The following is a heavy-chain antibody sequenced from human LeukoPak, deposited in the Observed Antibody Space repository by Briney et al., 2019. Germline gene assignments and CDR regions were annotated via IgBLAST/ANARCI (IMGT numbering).Heavy chain of an antibody. CDR3: AGDWSGGGYDFLSGYYSALDY. J-gene: IGHJ4*02. Sequence: NPGGSLRLSCAASGFTFSTFAMIWVRQPPGKGLEWVSSIRSSSSYIYYADSVKGRFTISRDNAKNSRYLQMNSLRAEDTAVYYCAGDWSGGGYDFLSGYYSALDYWGQGTLVTVSS. CDR2: IRSSSSYI. CDR1: GFTFSTFA. D-gene: IGHD3-3*01. V-gene: IGHV3-21*01.